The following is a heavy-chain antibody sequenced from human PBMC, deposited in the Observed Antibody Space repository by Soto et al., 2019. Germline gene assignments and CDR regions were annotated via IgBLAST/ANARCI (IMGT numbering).Heavy chain of an antibody. J-gene: IGHJ4*02. Sequence: SETLSLTCTVSGGSISSYYWSWIRQPPGKGLEWIGYIYYSGSTNYNPSLKSRVTISVDTSKNQFSLKLSSVTAADTAVYYCAIDYRGDGYNPYYFDYWGQGTLVTVSS. CDR3: AIDYRGDGYNPYYFDY. D-gene: IGHD3-10*01. CDR2: IYYSGST. CDR1: GGSISSYY. V-gene: IGHV4-59*01.